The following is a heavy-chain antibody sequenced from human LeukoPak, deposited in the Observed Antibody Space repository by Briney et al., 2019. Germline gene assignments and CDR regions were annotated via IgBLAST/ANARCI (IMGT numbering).Heavy chain of an antibody. Sequence: GGSLRLSCAASEFTFSSYNMNWVRQAPGKGLEWVSSISSSSKYIYYADSVKGRFTISRDNAKNSLYLQMNSLRAEDTAVYYCAREPADFGDNWFDPWGQGTLVTVSS. V-gene: IGHV3-21*01. D-gene: IGHD2-2*01. CDR3: AREPADFGDNWFDP. CDR2: ISSSSKYI. J-gene: IGHJ5*02. CDR1: EFTFSSYN.